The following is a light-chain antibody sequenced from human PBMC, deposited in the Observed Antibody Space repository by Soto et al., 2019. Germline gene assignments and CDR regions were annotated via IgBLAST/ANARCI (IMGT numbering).Light chain of an antibody. CDR2: KDS. J-gene: IGLJ3*02. Sequence: SYELTQPPSVSVSPGQTARITCSGDALSKQYAYWYQQKPGQAPVVVIYKDSERPSGIPERFSGSSSGTTGTLTISGVQAEDEADYSCQSADRSGVVLFGGGTKLTVL. CDR3: QSADRSGVVL. V-gene: IGLV3-25*03. CDR1: ALSKQY.